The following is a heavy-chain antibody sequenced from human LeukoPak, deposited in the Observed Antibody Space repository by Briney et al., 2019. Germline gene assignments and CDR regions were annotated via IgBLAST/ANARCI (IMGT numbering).Heavy chain of an antibody. J-gene: IGHJ4*02. CDR2: IRSSGST. CDR3: ARDVTPATL. V-gene: IGHV4-59*01. D-gene: IGHD3-16*01. CDR1: GGSINTNY. Sequence: SETLSLTYTVSGGSINTNYWSWIRQPPGKGLEWIGYIRSSGSTNYNPSLKSRVTISMDTSKNQFSLQLSSVTAADTAVYYCARDVTPATLWGQGTLVTVSS.